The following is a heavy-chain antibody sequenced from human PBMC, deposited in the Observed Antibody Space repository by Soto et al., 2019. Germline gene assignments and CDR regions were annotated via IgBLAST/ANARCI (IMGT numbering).Heavy chain of an antibody. V-gene: IGHV1-18*01. Sequence: ASVKVSCKASGYTFTSYGISWVRQAPGQGLEWMGWISAYNGNTNYAQKLQGRVTMATDTSTSTAYMELRSLRSDDTAVYYCARGGGSGWFYYYYYGMDVWGQGTTVTVSS. J-gene: IGHJ6*02. CDR1: GYTFTSYG. D-gene: IGHD6-19*01. CDR2: ISAYNGNT. CDR3: ARGGGSGWFYYYYYGMDV.